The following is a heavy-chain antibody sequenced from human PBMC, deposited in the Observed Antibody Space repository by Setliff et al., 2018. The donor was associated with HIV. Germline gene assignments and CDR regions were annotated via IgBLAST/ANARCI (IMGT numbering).Heavy chain of an antibody. D-gene: IGHD6-13*01. CDR1: GGSISSSSYY. J-gene: IGHJ4*02. CDR2: IYHSGST. V-gene: IGHV4-39*07. CDR3: ARDRGILSNWLYYFDS. Sequence: PSETLSLTCTVSGGSISSSSYYWGWIRQPPGKGLEWIGSIYHSGSTNYNPSLKSRVTISVDTSKSQFSLNLNSVTAADTALYYCARDRGILSNWLYYFDSWGQGTLVTVSS.